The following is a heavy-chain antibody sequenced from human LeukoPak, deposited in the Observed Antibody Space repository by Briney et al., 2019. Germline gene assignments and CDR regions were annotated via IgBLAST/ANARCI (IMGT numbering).Heavy chain of an antibody. J-gene: IGHJ4*02. Sequence: TSETLSLTCAVYGGSFSGYYWSWIRQPPGKGLEWIGEINHSGSTNYNPSLKSRVTISVDTSKNQFSLKLSSVTAADTAVYYCARSCSSTSCYLGFDYWGQGTLVTVSS. CDR1: GGSFSGYY. V-gene: IGHV4-34*01. D-gene: IGHD2-2*01. CDR3: ARSCSSTSCYLGFDY. CDR2: INHSGST.